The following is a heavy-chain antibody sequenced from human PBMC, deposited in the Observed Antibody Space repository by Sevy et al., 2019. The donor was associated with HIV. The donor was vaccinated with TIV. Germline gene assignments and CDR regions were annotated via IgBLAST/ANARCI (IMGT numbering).Heavy chain of an antibody. Sequence: GGSLRLSCAASGFIFSDYAMSWVRQAPGKGLEWVSSISGGDDSTYYADSVKARFTVSRDNSKNTLYLQMNTLRAEDTALYYCAKFGDYYDSGGYYWYFDSWGRRTLVTVSS. D-gene: IGHD3-22*01. CDR3: AKFGDYYDSGGYYWYFDS. CDR2: ISGGDDST. CDR1: GFIFSDYA. V-gene: IGHV3-23*01. J-gene: IGHJ2*01.